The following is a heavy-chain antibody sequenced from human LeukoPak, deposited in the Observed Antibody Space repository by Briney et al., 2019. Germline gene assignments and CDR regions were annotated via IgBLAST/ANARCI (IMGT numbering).Heavy chain of an antibody. CDR2: IYYSRST. CDR1: GGSISSSSYY. Sequence: SETLSLTCTVSGGSISSSSYYWGWIRQPPGKGLEWIGSIYYSRSTYYNPSLKSRVTISVDTSKNQFSLKLSSVTAADTAVYYCARPGDYYDSSGYFDYWGQGTLVTVSS. D-gene: IGHD3-22*01. J-gene: IGHJ4*02. CDR3: ARPGDYYDSSGYFDY. V-gene: IGHV4-39*01.